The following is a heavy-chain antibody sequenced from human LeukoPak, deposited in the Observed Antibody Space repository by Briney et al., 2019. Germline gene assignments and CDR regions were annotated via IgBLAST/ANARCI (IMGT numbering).Heavy chain of an antibody. D-gene: IGHD5-24*01. CDR2: ISGSGDT. Sequence: GGSLRLSCAASGFTFSSYAMSWVRQALGKGLEWVSRISGSGDTYYADSVKGRFTISRDNAKNSLYLQMNSLRAEDTAVYYCARDRRMAHYYYGMDVWGQGTTVTVSS. CDR1: GFTFSSYA. CDR3: ARDRRMAHYYYGMDV. J-gene: IGHJ6*02. V-gene: IGHV3-21*01.